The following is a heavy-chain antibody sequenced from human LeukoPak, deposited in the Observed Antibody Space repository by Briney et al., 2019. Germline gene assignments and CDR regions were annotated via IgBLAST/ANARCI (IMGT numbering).Heavy chain of an antibody. Sequence: PGGSLRLSCAASGFSISNYWMNWVRQAPGKGLEWVSSISSSGSYIYYADSVKGRFTISRDNAKNSLYLQMNSLRAEDTAVYYCAREGARMVRGVTYYDYYGMDVWGQGTTVTVSS. D-gene: IGHD3-10*01. J-gene: IGHJ6*02. CDR1: GFSISNYW. CDR2: ISSSGSYI. CDR3: AREGARMVRGVTYYDYYGMDV. V-gene: IGHV3-21*06.